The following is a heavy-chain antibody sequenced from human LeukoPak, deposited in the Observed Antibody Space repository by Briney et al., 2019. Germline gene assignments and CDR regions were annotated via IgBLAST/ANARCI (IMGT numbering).Heavy chain of an antibody. CDR3: ARETYSSGWYFTKDY. Sequence: GGSLRLSCAASGFTVSSNYMSWVRQAPGKGLEWVSVIYSGGSTYYADSVKGRFTISRDNSKNTLYLQMNSLRAEDTAVYYCARETYSSGWYFTKDYWGQGTLVTVSS. D-gene: IGHD6-19*01. CDR1: GFTVSSNY. V-gene: IGHV3-53*01. CDR2: IYSGGST. J-gene: IGHJ4*02.